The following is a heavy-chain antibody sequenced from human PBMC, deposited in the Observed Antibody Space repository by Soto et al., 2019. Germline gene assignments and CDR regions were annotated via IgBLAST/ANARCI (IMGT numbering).Heavy chain of an antibody. CDR2: IVVGSGNT. Sequence: GASVKVSCKASGFTFTSSAVQWVRQARGQRLEWIGWIVVGSGNTNYAQKFQERVTITRDMSTSTAYMELSSLRSEDTAVYYCAAAPPLWFGEFPYWFDPWGQGTLVTVSS. J-gene: IGHJ5*02. D-gene: IGHD3-10*01. V-gene: IGHV1-58*01. CDR1: GFTFTSSA. CDR3: AAAPPLWFGEFPYWFDP.